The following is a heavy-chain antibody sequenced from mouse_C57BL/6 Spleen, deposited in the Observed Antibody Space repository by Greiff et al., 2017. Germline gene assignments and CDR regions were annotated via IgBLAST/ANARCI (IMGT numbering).Heavy chain of an antibody. CDR1: GYTFTSYW. CDR2: IDPSDSYT. CDR3: ARLHYSNPAY. V-gene: IGHV1-50*01. D-gene: IGHD2-5*01. J-gene: IGHJ3*01. Sequence: VKLQQPGAELVKPGASVKLSCKASGYTFTSYWMQWVKQRPGQGLEWIGEIDPSDSYTNYNQKFKGKATLTVDTSSSTAYMQLSSLTSEDSAVYYCARLHYSNPAYWGQGTLVTVSA.